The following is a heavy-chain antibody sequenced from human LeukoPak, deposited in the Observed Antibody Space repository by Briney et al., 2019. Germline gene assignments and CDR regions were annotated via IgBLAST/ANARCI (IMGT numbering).Heavy chain of an antibody. V-gene: IGHV3-73*01. CDR1: GFTFSGSA. CDR3: TTLGYCSGGSCYYSGYYYYMDV. Sequence: PGGSLRLSCAASGFTFSGSAMHWVRQASGKGLEWVGRIRSKANSYATAYAASVKGRFTISRDDSKNTAYLQMNSLKTEDTAVYYCTTLGYCSGGSCYYSGYYYYMDVWGKGTTVTVSS. D-gene: IGHD2-15*01. CDR2: IRSKANSYAT. J-gene: IGHJ6*03.